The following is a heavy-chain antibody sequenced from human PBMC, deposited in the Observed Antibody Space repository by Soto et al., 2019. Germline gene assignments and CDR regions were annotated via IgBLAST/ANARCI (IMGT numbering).Heavy chain of an antibody. J-gene: IGHJ4*02. CDR2: IKSKIDGGTT. D-gene: IGHD1-26*01. CDR1: GFTFSNAW. Sequence: GGSLRLSCAASGFTFSNAWMNWVRQAPGKGLEWVGRIKSKIDGGTTDYAAPVKGRFTISRDDSKNTLYLQMNSLKTEDTAVYYCTTDLSGSYLHPFDYWGQGTLVTVSS. CDR3: TTDLSGSYLHPFDY. V-gene: IGHV3-15*07.